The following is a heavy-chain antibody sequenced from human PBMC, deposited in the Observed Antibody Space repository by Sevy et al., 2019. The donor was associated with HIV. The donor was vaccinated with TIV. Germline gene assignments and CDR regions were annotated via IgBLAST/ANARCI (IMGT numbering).Heavy chain of an antibody. CDR2: IRNKANSDTT. J-gene: IGHJ4*02. CDR3: ARGPTYGSVTYFLDY. D-gene: IGHD3-10*01. Sequence: GGSLRLSCAASGFTFSDHYMDWVRQAPGKGLEWAGRIRNKANSDTTEYAASMKGRFTISRDDSKNSLYLQMNSLKTEDTAVYYCARGPTYGSVTYFLDYWGQGSLVTVSS. V-gene: IGHV3-72*01. CDR1: GFTFSDHY.